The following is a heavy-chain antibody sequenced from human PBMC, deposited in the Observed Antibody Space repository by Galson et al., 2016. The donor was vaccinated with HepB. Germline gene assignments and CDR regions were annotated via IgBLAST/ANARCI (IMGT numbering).Heavy chain of an antibody. CDR2: INNDGSNT. V-gene: IGHV3-74*03. CDR1: GFTFSSYW. J-gene: IGHJ3*02. CDR3: ARPGYCSGSSCYVPFDI. Sequence: SLRLSCAASGFTFSSYWMNWVRQAPGKGLVWVSRINNDGSNTTYADSVKGRFTISRDNAKNTLYLRMNSLRAEDTAVYYCARPGYCSGSSCYVPFDIWGQGTMATVSS. D-gene: IGHD2-15*01.